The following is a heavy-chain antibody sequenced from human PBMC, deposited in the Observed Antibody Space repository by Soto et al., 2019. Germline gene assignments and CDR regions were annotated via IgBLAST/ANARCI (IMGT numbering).Heavy chain of an antibody. J-gene: IGHJ6*02. CDR1: GFTFSSYT. V-gene: IGHV3-21*01. CDR2: INSIGSYL. Sequence: EVRLVESGGGLVKSGGSLRLSCAASGFTFSSYTMNWVRQAPGRGLEWVSNINSIGSYLWYVDSVQGRFTISRDNAKNSLYLHMNSLRAEDTAVYYCASVGITFMRGAIRGDRYGLDIWGQGSTVTVS. D-gene: IGHD3-10*01. CDR3: ASVGITFMRGAIRGDRYGLDI.